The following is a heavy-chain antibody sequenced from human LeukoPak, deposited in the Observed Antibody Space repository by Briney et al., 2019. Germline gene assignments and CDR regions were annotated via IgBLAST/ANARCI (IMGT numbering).Heavy chain of an antibody. D-gene: IGHD2-2*01. CDR3: AREHHCSSTSCYEFDY. CDR1: GGSISSSGYY. CDR2: ISYTGST. V-gene: IGHV4-39*02. J-gene: IGHJ4*02. Sequence: PSETLSLTCTVSGGSISSSGYYWGWIRQPPGKGLEWIGSISYTGSTYYSPSLKSRVTVSADTSKNQFSLKLSSVTAADTAVYYCAREHHCSSTSCYEFDYWGQGTLVTVSS.